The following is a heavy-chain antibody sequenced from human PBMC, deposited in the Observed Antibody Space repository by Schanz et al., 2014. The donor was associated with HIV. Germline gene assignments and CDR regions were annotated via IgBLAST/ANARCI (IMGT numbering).Heavy chain of an antibody. CDR3: SKATSGSRGWYTGSD. Sequence: EVQLVESGGGMIQPGGSLRLSCVASGFIVSTKYMSWVRQAPGKGLEWVSTISDSGDGTYYADSMKGRVTISRDNSKNILYLQMNSLRAEDTALYYCSKATSGSRGWYTGSDWGQGTLVTVSS. D-gene: IGHD6-19*01. CDR2: ISDSGDGT. CDR1: GFIVSTKY. V-gene: IGHV3-23*04. J-gene: IGHJ4*02.